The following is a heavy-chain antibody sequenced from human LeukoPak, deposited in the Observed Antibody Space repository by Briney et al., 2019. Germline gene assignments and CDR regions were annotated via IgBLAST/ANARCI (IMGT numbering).Heavy chain of an antibody. Sequence: GGSLRLSCVASGFTFSNYWMYWVRHAPGKGLVWVSRIDSDGSSTSYADSVKGRFTISRDNAKNTLYLQMNSLRAEDTAVYFCARAAYGYQYYFDYWGQGTLVTVSS. D-gene: IGHD5-18*01. J-gene: IGHJ4*02. CDR1: GFTFSNYW. CDR2: IDSDGSST. CDR3: ARAAYGYQYYFDY. V-gene: IGHV3-74*01.